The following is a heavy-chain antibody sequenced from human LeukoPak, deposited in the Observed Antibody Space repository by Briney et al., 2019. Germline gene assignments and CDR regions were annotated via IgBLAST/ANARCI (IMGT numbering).Heavy chain of an antibody. CDR1: GGSISSGGYY. V-gene: IGHV4-61*08. CDR2: ISHSGST. D-gene: IGHD3-3*01. J-gene: IGHJ4*02. CDR3: ARQVADFWGGNPFDY. Sequence: SETLSLTCTVSGGSISSGGYYWSWIRQPPGKGLEWIGHISHSGSTNYNPSLKSRVTISVDTSKNQFSLKLSSVTAADTAVYYCARQVADFWGGNPFDYWGQGTLVTVSS.